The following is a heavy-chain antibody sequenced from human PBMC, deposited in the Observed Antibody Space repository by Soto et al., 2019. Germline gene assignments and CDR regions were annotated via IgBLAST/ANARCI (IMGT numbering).Heavy chain of an antibody. CDR2: IKQDGSER. CDR3: ASARHIGP. CDR1: GFTFGNYW. V-gene: IGHV3-7*01. J-gene: IGHJ5*02. D-gene: IGHD2-21*01. Sequence: GSLRLSCAASGFTFGNYWMSWVRQAPGKGPEWVANIKQDGSERNYVDSAKGRFTISRDNAETPLYLQMNSLRVEDTGVYYCASARHIGPWGQGTLVTVAS.